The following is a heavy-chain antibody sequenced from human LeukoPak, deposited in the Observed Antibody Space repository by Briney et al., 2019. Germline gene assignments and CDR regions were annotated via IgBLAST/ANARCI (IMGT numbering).Heavy chain of an antibody. D-gene: IGHD6-6*01. J-gene: IGHJ4*02. CDR2: IYYSGST. CDR1: GGSISSSSHY. CDR3: ARARPGIAARLDY. V-gene: IGHV4-39*07. Sequence: SETLSLTCSVSGGSISSSSHYWDWIRQPPGEGLEWIGSIYYSGSTYYNPSLKSRVIISVDTSKNQFSLKLISVTAADTAVYYCARARPGIAARLDYWGQGTLVTVSS.